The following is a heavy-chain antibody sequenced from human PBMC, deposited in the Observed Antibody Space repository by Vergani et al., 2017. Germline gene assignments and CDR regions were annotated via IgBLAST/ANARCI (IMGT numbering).Heavy chain of an antibody. CDR2: VIPILGTA. V-gene: IGHV1-69*13. J-gene: IGHJ4*02. CDR3: TRHVPCGDGACLHFDH. CDR1: GGTFTSYS. D-gene: IGHD2-21*01. Sequence: QVQLVQSGTEVKKPGSSVKVSCKASGGTFTSYSISWVRQAPGQGLEWMGRVIPILGTADYAHRFQGRLIISADESTTTAYMELSGLRSEDTAVYYCTRHVPCGDGACLHFDHWGQGTQVTVSS.